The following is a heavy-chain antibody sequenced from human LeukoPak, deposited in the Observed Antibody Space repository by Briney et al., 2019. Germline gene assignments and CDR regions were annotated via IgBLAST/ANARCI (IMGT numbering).Heavy chain of an antibody. CDR1: GFTFTNYA. J-gene: IGHJ4*02. CDR2: INSDGSST. V-gene: IGHV3-74*01. Sequence: GGSLRLSCAASGFTFTNYAMNWVRQAPGKGLVWVSRINSDGSSTSYADSVKGRFTISRDNAKNTLYLQMNSLRAEDTAVYYCARDLGETASYGYWGQGTLVTVSS. CDR3: ARDLGETASYGY. D-gene: IGHD3-10*01.